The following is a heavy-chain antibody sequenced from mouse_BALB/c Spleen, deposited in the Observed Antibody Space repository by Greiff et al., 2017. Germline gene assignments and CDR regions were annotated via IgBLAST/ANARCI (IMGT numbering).Heavy chain of an antibody. J-gene: IGHJ2*01. V-gene: IGHV5-12-2*01. CDR2: ISNGGGST. Sequence: EVKLEESGGGLVQPGGSLKLSCAASGFTFSSYTMSWVRQTPEKRLEWVAYISNGGGSTYYPDTVKGRFTISRDNAKNTLYLQMSSLKSEDTAMYYCASGSYFDYWGQGTTLTVSS. CDR3: ASGSYFDY. D-gene: IGHD1-1*01. CDR1: GFTFSSYT.